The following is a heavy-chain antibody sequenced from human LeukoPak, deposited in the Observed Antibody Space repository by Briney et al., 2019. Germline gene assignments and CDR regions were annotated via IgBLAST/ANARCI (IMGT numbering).Heavy chain of an antibody. CDR2: INPNSGGT. D-gene: IGHD3-9*01. J-gene: IGHJ6*03. Sequence: ASVEVSCKASGYTFTGYYMHWVRQAPGQGLEWMGWINPNSGGTNYAQKFQGRVTMTRDTSISTAYMELSRLRSDDTAVYYCARARRYFDWLGVKSSDYYYYMDVWGKGTTVTVSS. CDR1: GYTFTGYY. V-gene: IGHV1-2*02. CDR3: ARARRYFDWLGVKSSDYYYYMDV.